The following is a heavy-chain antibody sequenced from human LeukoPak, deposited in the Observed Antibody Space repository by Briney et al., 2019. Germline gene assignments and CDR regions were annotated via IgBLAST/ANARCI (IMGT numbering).Heavy chain of an antibody. Sequence: GGSLRLSCAASGFTFSSYAMSWVRQAPGKGLEWVSAISGSGGSTYYADSVKGRFTISRDNSKNTLYLQMNSLRAEDTAVYYCAKALSGYSYGSLRDYWGQGTLVTVSS. D-gene: IGHD5-18*01. CDR2: ISGSGGST. J-gene: IGHJ4*02. CDR3: AKALSGYSYGSLRDY. V-gene: IGHV3-23*01. CDR1: GFTFSSYA.